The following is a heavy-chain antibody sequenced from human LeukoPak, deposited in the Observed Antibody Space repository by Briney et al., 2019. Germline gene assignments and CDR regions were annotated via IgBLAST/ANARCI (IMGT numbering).Heavy chain of an antibody. V-gene: IGHV4-34*01. CDR2: INHSGST. D-gene: IGHD5-24*01. J-gene: IGHJ4*02. Sequence: RTSETLSLTCAVYGGSFSGYYWSWIRQPPGKGLEWIGEINHSGSTNYNPSLKSRVTISVDTSKNQFSLKLSSVTAADTAVYYCAREVGDGYNSPTNDYWGQGTLVTVSS. CDR3: AREVGDGYNSPTNDY. CDR1: GGSFSGYY.